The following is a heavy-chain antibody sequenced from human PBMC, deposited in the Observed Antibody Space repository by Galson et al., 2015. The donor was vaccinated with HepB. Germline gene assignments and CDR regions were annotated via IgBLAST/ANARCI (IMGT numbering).Heavy chain of an antibody. Sequence: SLRLSCAASGYTFSSYSMNWVRQAPGKGLEWVSYISNSSSTIYYADSVKGRFTISRDNAKNSLYLQMNSLRAEDTAVYYCARDRRYYDDAFDIWGQGTMVTVSS. J-gene: IGHJ3*02. CDR3: ARDRRYYDDAFDI. CDR2: ISNSSSTI. D-gene: IGHD3-22*01. CDR1: GYTFSSYS. V-gene: IGHV3-48*01.